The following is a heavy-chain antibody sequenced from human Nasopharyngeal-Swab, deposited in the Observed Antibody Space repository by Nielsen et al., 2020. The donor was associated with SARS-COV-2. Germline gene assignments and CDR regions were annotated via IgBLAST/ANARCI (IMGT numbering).Heavy chain of an antibody. J-gene: IGHJ6*02. CDR2: ISGSGGST. CDR1: GFTFSSYA. V-gene: IGHV3-23*01. D-gene: IGHD5-18*01. Sequence: GGSLRLSCAASGFTFSSYAMSWVCQAPGKGLEWVSAISGSGGSTYYADSVKGRFTISRDNSKNTLYLQMNSLRAEDTAVYYCAKGGGYSYYYGMDVWGQGTTVTVSS. CDR3: AKGGGYSYYYGMDV.